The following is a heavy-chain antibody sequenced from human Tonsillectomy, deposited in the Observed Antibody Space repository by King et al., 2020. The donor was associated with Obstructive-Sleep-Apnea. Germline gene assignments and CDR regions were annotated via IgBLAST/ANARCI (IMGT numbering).Heavy chain of an antibody. CDR2: IYSGGST. V-gene: IGHV3-66*01. D-gene: IGHD1-26*01. CDR1: GFTVSNYY. J-gene: IGHJ1*01. Sequence: EVQLVESGGTLVQPGGSLRLSCAASGFTVSNYYMSWVRQAPGKGLEWVSVIYSGGSTYYADSAKGRFTISRDDSKNTLYLQMNNLRAEDTAVYYCAKSIASAVGATVWGQGTLVTVSS. CDR3: AKSIASAVGATV.